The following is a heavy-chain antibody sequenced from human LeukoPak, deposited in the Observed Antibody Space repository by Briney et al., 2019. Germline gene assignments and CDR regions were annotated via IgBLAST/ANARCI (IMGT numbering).Heavy chain of an antibody. CDR1: GGSISSGDYY. CDR2: IYYSGST. D-gene: IGHD4-17*01. J-gene: IGHJ1*01. V-gene: IGHV4-30-4*01. Sequence: SQTLSLTCTVSGGSISSGDYYWSWIRQPPGEGLEWIGYIYYSGSTYYNPSLKSRVTISVDTSKNQFPLKLSSVTAADTAVYYCASTVTENFQHWGQGTLVTVSS. CDR3: ASTVTENFQH.